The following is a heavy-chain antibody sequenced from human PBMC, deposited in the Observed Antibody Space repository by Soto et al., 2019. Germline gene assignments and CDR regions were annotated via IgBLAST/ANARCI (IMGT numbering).Heavy chain of an antibody. J-gene: IGHJ4*02. Sequence: QVQLVESGGGVVQPGRSLRRSCAASGFTFSNYGLHWVRQAPGKGLEWVAFISNGGSDKYYANSVKGRFTISRDNSKNTLYLQLNGLRDEDAAVYFCAKSVDCWGQGTLVTVSS. CDR1: GFTFSNYG. CDR2: ISNGGSDK. V-gene: IGHV3-30*18. CDR3: AKSVDC.